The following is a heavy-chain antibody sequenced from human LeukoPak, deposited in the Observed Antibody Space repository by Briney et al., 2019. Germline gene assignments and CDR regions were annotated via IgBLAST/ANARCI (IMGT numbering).Heavy chain of an antibody. CDR2: IYYSGST. V-gene: IGHV4-59*08. CDR3: ARQGWLQFIDY. CDR1: GGSISSYY. J-gene: IGHJ4*02. Sequence: SETLSLTCTVSGGSISSYYWSWIRQPPGKGLEWIGYIYYSGSTNYNPPLKSRVTISVDTSKNQFSLKLSSVTAADTAVYYCARQGWLQFIDYWGQGTLVTVSS. D-gene: IGHD5-24*01.